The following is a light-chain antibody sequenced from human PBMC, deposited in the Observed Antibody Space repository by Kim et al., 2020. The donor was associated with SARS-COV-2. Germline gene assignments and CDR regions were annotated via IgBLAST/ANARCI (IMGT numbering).Light chain of an antibody. CDR2: AAS. CDR1: QGISNY. J-gene: IGKJ4*01. Sequence: GDRVTITCRASQGISNYLAWYQQKPGKVPRLLIYAASTLQSGVPSRFSGSGSGTDFTLTISSLQPEDVATYYCQKYNSAPQTFGGGTKVDIK. CDR3: QKYNSAPQT. V-gene: IGKV1-27*01.